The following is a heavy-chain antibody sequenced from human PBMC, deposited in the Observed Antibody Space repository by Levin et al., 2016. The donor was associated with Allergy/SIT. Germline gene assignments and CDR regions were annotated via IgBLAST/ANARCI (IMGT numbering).Heavy chain of an antibody. D-gene: IGHD6-13*01. CDR3: TTDQGFYSSSWSYNWFDP. Sequence: PGKGLEWVGRIKSKTDGGTTDYAAPVKGRFTISRDDSKNTLYLQMNSLKTEDTAVYYCTTDQGFYSSSWSYNWFDPWGQGTLVTVSS. CDR2: IKSKTDGGTT. V-gene: IGHV3-15*01. J-gene: IGHJ5*02.